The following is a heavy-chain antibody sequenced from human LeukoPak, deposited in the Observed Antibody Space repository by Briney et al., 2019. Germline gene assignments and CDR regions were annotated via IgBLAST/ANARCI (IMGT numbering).Heavy chain of an antibody. D-gene: IGHD1-26*01. CDR2: ISYDGSNK. V-gene: IGHV3-30-3*01. CDR3: ARGNSGSYLENYFDY. Sequence: GGSLRLSCAASGFTFSSYAMHWVRQAPGKGLEWVAVISYDGSNKYYADSVKGRFTISRDNSKNTLYLQMNSLRAEDTAVYYCARGNSGSYLENYFDYWGQGTLVTVSS. CDR1: GFTFSSYA. J-gene: IGHJ4*02.